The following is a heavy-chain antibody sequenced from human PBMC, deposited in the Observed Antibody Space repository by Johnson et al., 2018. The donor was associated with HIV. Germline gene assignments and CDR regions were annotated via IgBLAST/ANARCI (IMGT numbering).Heavy chain of an antibody. V-gene: IGHV3-30-3*01. Sequence: QVQLVESGGGVVQPGRSLRLSCAASGFTFSSYAMHWVRQAPGKGLEWVAVISYDGSNKYYADSVKGRFTISRDNSKNTLFLQMNSLRAEDTSVYYCAREGGGTVVLGDEGAFDIWCQGTMVTVS. J-gene: IGHJ3*02. D-gene: IGHD3-10*01. CDR1: GFTFSSYA. CDR2: ISYDGSNK. CDR3: AREGGGTVVLGDEGAFDI.